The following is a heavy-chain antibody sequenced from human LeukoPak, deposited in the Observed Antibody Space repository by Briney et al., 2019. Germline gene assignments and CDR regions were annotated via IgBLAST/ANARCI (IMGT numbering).Heavy chain of an antibody. CDR3: AKDLPGDY. V-gene: IGHV3-23*01. D-gene: IGHD5/OR15-5a*01. CDR1: GFTLSSYE. Sequence: PGGSLRLSCTVSGFTLSSYEMTWFRQAPGKGLEWVSSIGYSGGDTHYADSVKGRFTISRDNSKNTLYLQMNSLRAEDTAVYYCAKDLPGDYWGQGTLVTVSS. CDR2: IGYSGGDT. J-gene: IGHJ4*02.